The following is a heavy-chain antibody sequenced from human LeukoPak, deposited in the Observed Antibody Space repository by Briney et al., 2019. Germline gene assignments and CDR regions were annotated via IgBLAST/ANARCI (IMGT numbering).Heavy chain of an antibody. CDR2: INQDGSKK. CDR1: GFAFSNDW. D-gene: IGHD5-18*01. CDR3: AKDRDEYSLEYFQH. V-gene: IGHV3-7*01. J-gene: IGHJ1*01. Sequence: PGGSLRLSCATSGFAFSNDWMTWVRQAQGKGLEWLANINQDGSKKNYVDSVKGRFTISRDNSKNTLYLQMNSLRAEDTAVYYCAKDRDEYSLEYFQHWGQGTLVTVSS.